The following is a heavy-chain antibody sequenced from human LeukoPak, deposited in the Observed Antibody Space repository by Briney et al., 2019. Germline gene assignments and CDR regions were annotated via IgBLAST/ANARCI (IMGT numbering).Heavy chain of an antibody. D-gene: IGHD5-12*01. V-gene: IGHV1-2*06. CDR1: GYTFTGYY. CDR2: INPNSGGT. J-gene: IGHJ4*02. CDR3: ARDWEVATIPLY. Sequence: ASVKVSCKASGYTFTGYYMHWVRQAPGQGLEWMGRINPNSGGTNYAPKFQGRVTMTRDTSISTAYMELSRLRSDDTAVYYCARDWEVATIPLYWGQGTLVTVSS.